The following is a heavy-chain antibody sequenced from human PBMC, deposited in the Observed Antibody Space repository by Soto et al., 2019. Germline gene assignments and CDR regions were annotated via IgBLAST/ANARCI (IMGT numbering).Heavy chain of an antibody. D-gene: IGHD6-19*01. Sequence: QDRLVQSGVAVKKPGASLRVSCKASGYSFTNYGITWVRQAPGQGCEWMGWISAYNGNTNYAQKFQGRVTLTTEASTSRAYLELRSRRSDDTAVYYCARDRGVAPPVAGNTHYYYYMDVWGKGTTVTVSS. J-gene: IGHJ6*03. V-gene: IGHV1-18*01. CDR1: GYSFTNYG. CDR2: ISAYNGNT. CDR3: ARDRGVAPPVAGNTHYYYYMDV.